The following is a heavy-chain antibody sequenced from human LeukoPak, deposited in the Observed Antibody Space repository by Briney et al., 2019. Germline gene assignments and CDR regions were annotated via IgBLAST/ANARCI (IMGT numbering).Heavy chain of an antibody. D-gene: IGHD2-8*01. Sequence: GGSLRLSCAASGFTFSSYSMNWVRQAPGKGLEWVSYISSSSSTIYYADSVKGRFTISRDNAKNSLYLQMNSLRAEDTALYYCARRRRKGCTNGVCKYYYYMDVWGKGTTVTVSS. CDR3: ARRRRKGCTNGVCKYYYYMDV. J-gene: IGHJ6*03. CDR1: GFTFSSYS. CDR2: ISSSSSTI. V-gene: IGHV3-48*04.